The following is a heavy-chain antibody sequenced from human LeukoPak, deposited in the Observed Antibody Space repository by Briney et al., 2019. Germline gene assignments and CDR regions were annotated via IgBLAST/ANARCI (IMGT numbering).Heavy chain of an antibody. J-gene: IGHJ4*02. CDR1: GGSISSGGYY. D-gene: IGHD3-10*01. V-gene: IGHV4-31*03. CDR3: ATPSEGSGSQFDY. Sequence: SETLSLTCTVSGGSISSGGYYWSWIRQHPEKGLEWIGYIYYSGSTYYNPSLKSRVTISVDTSKNQFSLKLSSVTAADTAVYYCATPSEGSGSQFDYWGQGTLVTVSS. CDR2: IYYSGST.